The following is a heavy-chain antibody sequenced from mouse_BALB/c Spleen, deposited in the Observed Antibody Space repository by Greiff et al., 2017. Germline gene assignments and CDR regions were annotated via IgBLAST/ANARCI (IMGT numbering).Heavy chain of an antibody. CDR2: IDPETGGT. J-gene: IGHJ3*01. CDR3: TGGNSFAY. CDR1: GYTFTDYE. V-gene: IGHV1-15*01. Sequence: QVQLQQSGAELVRPGASVTLSCKASGYTFTDYEMHWVKQTPVHGLEWIGAIDPETGGTAYNQKFKGKATLTADKSSSTAYMELRSLTSEDSAVYYCTGGNSFAYWGQGTLVTVSA. D-gene: IGHD2-1*01.